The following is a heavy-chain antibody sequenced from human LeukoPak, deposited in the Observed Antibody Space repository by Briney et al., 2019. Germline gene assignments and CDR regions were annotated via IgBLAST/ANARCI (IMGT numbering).Heavy chain of an antibody. CDR1: GFTFSSYA. CDR2: ISGSNSYI. CDR3: AKDQDYYDSSGYYYSAFDY. V-gene: IGHV3-23*01. D-gene: IGHD3-22*01. Sequence: PGGSLRLSCAASGFTFSSYAMSWVRQAPGKGLEWVSSISGSNSYIYYADSMKGRFTISRDNSKNTLYLQMNSLRAEDTAVYYCAKDQDYYDSSGYYYSAFDYWGQGTLVTVSS. J-gene: IGHJ4*02.